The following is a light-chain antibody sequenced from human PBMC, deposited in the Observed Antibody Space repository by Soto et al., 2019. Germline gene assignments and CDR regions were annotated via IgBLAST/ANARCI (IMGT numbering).Light chain of an antibody. CDR2: WAS. V-gene: IGKV4-1*01. Sequence: DIVMTQSPDSLGVALGERATINCKSSQSVLYSSKNKNYLAWYQQKPGQPPKLLIYWASTRDSGVPDRFSGSGSGTDFTLTISRLQAEDVAVYYCQQYYSTPRTFGQGTKVELK. J-gene: IGKJ1*01. CDR3: QQYYSTPRT. CDR1: QSVLYSSKNKNY.